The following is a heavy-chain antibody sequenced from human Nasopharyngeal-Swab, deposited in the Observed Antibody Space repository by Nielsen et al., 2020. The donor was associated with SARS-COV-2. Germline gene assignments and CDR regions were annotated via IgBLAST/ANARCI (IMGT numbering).Heavy chain of an antibody. D-gene: IGHD3-10*01. J-gene: IGHJ6*03. Sequence: WIPQPPGEGLQWVSSISPSGDSTYNADSVKGRFTLLRDTSVNTLYLQMNSLRAEDTAVYYCAKGRGSYYYYMDVWGKGTTVTVSS. V-gene: IGHV3-23*01. CDR2: ISPSGDST. CDR3: AKGRGSYYYYMDV.